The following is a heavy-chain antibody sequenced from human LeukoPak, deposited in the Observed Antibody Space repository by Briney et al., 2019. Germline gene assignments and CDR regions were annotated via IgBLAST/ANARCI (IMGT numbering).Heavy chain of an antibody. Sequence: PGGSLRLSCAASGFTFSSYAMSWVRQAPGKGLEWVSAISGSGGSTYYADSVKGRFTISRDNSKNTLYLQMNSLRAKDTAVYYCAKSYSNYVDNWFDPWGQGTLVTVSS. CDR2: ISGSGGST. CDR1: GFTFSSYA. CDR3: AKSYSNYVDNWFDP. J-gene: IGHJ5*02. V-gene: IGHV3-23*01. D-gene: IGHD4-11*01.